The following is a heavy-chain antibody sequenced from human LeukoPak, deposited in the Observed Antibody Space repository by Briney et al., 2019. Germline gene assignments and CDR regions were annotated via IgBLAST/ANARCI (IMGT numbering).Heavy chain of an antibody. CDR3: ARVHGGYPFDY. J-gene: IGHJ4*02. V-gene: IGHV3-48*01. CDR1: GFIFSSYN. D-gene: IGHD2-15*01. Sequence: GGSLRLSCAASGFIFSSYNMNWVRQAPGKGLEWVSYIRSSSATIYYAASVKGRFTISRDNAKNSLYLQMNSLRAEDTAVYFCARVHGGYPFDYWGQGTLVTVSS. CDR2: IRSSSATI.